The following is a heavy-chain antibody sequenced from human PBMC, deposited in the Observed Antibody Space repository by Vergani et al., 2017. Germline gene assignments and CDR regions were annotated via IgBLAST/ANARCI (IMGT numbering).Heavy chain of an antibody. D-gene: IGHD6-19*01. Sequence: QVQLVQSGSELKTPGASVKVSCKASGYTFTSYAMNWVRQAPGQGLEWMGWINTNTGNPTYAQGFTGRFVFSLDTSVSTAYLQISSLKAEDTAVYYCARDVDLSSGWSISFYYYYGMDVWGQGTTVTVSS. V-gene: IGHV7-4-1*02. J-gene: IGHJ6*02. CDR2: INTNTGNP. CDR3: ARDVDLSSGWSISFYYYYGMDV. CDR1: GYTFTSYA.